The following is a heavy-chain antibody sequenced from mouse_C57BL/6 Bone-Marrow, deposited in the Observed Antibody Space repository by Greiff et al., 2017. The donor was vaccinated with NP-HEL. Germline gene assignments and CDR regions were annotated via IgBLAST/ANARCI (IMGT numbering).Heavy chain of an antibody. CDR3: APMGPRVYYYAMDY. CDR2: INPNNGGT. Sequence: VQLQQSGPELVKPGASVKISCKASGYTFTDYYMNWVKQSHGKSLEWIGDINPNNGGTSYHQKFKGKATLTVDKSSSTAYMELRSLTSEDSAVYYCAPMGPRVYYYAMDYWGQGTSVTVSS. CDR1: GYTFTDYY. D-gene: IGHD2-10*02. J-gene: IGHJ4*01. V-gene: IGHV1-26*01.